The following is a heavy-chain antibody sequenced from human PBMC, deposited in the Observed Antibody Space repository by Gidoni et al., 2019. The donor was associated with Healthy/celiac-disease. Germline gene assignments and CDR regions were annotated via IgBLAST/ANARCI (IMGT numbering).Heavy chain of an antibody. D-gene: IGHD3-10*01. J-gene: IGHJ4*02. CDR3: ARDPRLWFGDPDGYYFDY. CDR1: GFTFRSYS. Sequence: EVQLVESGGGLVQPGGSLRLSCAASGFTFRSYSMNWVRQAPGKGLEWGSYMSSSSSTIYYADSVKGRFTISRDNAKNSLYLQMNSLRDEDTAVYYCARDPRLWFGDPDGYYFDYWGQGTLVTVSS. V-gene: IGHV3-48*02. CDR2: MSSSSSTI.